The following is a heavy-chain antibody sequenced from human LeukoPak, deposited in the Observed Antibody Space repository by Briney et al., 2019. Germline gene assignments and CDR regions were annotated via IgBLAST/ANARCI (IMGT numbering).Heavy chain of an antibody. CDR3: ARQNYGNPDY. V-gene: IGHV3-74*01. CDR1: GFTYSSNW. Sequence: GGSLRLSCAASGFTYSSNWMHWARQAPGKGLVWVSRVSGDGSITYYADSVKGRFTMSRDNAKNTLYLQINSLRVEDTAVYYCARQNYGNPDYWGQGTLVTVSS. J-gene: IGHJ4*02. CDR2: VSGDGSIT. D-gene: IGHD3-16*01.